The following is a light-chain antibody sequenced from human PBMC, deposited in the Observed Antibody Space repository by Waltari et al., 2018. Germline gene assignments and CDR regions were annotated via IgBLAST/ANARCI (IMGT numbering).Light chain of an antibody. Sequence: EVVLTQSPGTLSLSPGERATLACRASQSVGTSLAWYQQKPGQAPRLLIYGASRRATGIPYRFSGSGSGTDFSLTISRLDPEDFAVYYCQHYVRLPATFGQGTKVEI. CDR3: QHYVRLPAT. CDR2: GAS. V-gene: IGKV3-20*01. J-gene: IGKJ1*01. CDR1: QSVGTS.